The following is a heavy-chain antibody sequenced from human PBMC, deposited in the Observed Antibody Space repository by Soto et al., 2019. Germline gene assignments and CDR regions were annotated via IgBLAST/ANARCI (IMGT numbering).Heavy chain of an antibody. CDR1: GFTFSSYA. CDR2: ISYDGSNK. V-gene: IGHV3-30-3*01. D-gene: IGHD3-9*01. J-gene: IGHJ6*02. CDR3: ARENRRYFDWSKRRNYYYYGMDV. Sequence: GGSLRLSCAASGFTFSSYAMHWVRQAPGKGLEWVAVISYDGSNKYYADSVKGRFTISRDNSKNTLYLQMNSLRAEDTAVYYCARENRRYFDWSKRRNYYYYGMDVWGQGTTVTVSS.